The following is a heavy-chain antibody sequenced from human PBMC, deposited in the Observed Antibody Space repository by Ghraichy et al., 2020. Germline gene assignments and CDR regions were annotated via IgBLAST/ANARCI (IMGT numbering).Heavy chain of an antibody. Sequence: GGSLRLSCAVSGFTFTNAWMNWVRQAPGKGLEWVGRIISKTDGGTTDYAAPVKGRFTISRDDSKNTLYLQMNSLKTEDTAVYYCTTLWAYWGQGTLVTVSS. CDR2: IISKTDGGTT. V-gene: IGHV3-15*01. CDR1: GFTFTNAW. J-gene: IGHJ4*02. CDR3: TTLWAY. D-gene: IGHD1-26*01.